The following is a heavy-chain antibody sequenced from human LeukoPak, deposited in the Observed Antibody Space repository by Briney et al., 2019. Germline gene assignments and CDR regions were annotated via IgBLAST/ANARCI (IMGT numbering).Heavy chain of an antibody. J-gene: IGHJ4*02. V-gene: IGHV4-59*01. Sequence: PSETLSLTCTVSGGSISNDYWSWIRQSPGKGLEWIGYIYDRGSPKYNPSLKSRVTISVDTSKNQFSLKLSSVTAADTAVYYCASALGTIRFLEWFHFDYWGQGTLVTVSS. CDR1: GGSISNDY. CDR3: ASALGTIRFLEWFHFDY. D-gene: IGHD3-3*01. CDR2: IYDRGSP.